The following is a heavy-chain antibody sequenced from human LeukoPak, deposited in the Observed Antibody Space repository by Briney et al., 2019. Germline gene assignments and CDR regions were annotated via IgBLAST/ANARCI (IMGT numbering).Heavy chain of an antibody. V-gene: IGHV1-18*01. CDR1: GYIFINHG. D-gene: IGHD3-3*01. CDR2: ISAYNGNT. J-gene: IGHJ4*02. Sequence: GASVKVSCKASGYIFINHGIAWVRQAPGQGLEYMGWISAYNGNTDYAQKFQGRVTMTTDTSTITAYMELRGLRFDDTAVYYCTRWSPSPSDYWGQGTLITVSS. CDR3: TRWSPSPSDY.